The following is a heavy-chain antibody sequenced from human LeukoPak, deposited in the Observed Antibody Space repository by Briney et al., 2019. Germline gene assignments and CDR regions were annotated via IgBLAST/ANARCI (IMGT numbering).Heavy chain of an antibody. CDR3: AKGRGNWGYAFDI. D-gene: IGHD7-27*01. Sequence: RPGKSLRLSCAASGFTFSGYGMHWVRQAPGKGLEWVTVIWSDGSNKYYADSVKGRFTISRDNSKNTLYLQMNNLRAEDTAVYYCAKGRGNWGYAFDIWGQGTMVTVSS. CDR1: GFTFSGYG. V-gene: IGHV3-33*06. J-gene: IGHJ3*02. CDR2: IWSDGSNK.